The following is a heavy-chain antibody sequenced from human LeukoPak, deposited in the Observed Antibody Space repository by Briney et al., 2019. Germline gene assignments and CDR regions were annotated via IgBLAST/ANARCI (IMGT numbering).Heavy chain of an antibody. J-gene: IGHJ4*02. D-gene: IGHD3-10*01. CDR2: IYSGGST. Sequence: GGSLRLSCAASGLTVSSNYMSWVRQAPGKGLEWVSVIYSGGSTYYADSVKGRFTISRDNSKNTLYLQMNSLRAEDTAVYYCARDKKVLWFGELLSPLDYWGQGTLVTVSS. CDR3: ARDKKVLWFGELLSPLDY. V-gene: IGHV3-66*01. CDR1: GLTVSSNY.